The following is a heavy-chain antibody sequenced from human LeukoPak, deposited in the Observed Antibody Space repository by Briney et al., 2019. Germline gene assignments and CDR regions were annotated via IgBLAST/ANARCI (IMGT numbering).Heavy chain of an antibody. J-gene: IGHJ4*02. Sequence: SETLSLTCTVSGGSFSSSSYSWGWIRQPPGKGLEWIGGIYFSGSTYYNPSLKSRVTISVDTSKIQFSLKLNSVTAADTAVYYCARHKASGSYYPYYFDYWGQGTLVTVSS. D-gene: IGHD1-26*01. CDR2: IYFSGST. CDR1: GGSFSSSSYS. CDR3: ARHKASGSYYPYYFDY. V-gene: IGHV4-39*01.